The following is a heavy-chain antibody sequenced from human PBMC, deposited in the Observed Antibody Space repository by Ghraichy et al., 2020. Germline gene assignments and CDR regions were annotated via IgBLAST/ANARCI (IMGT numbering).Heavy chain of an antibody. D-gene: IGHD4-17*01. CDR3: ARDPFRPNTVTTFRYGMDV. CDR2: ISAYNGNT. CDR1: GYTFTSYG. V-gene: IGHV1-18*01. J-gene: IGHJ6*02. Sequence: ASVKVSCKASGYTFTSYGISWVRQAPGQGLEWMGWISAYNGNTNYAQKLQGRVTMTTDTSTSTAYMELRSLRSDDTAVYYCARDPFRPNTVTTFRYGMDVWGQGTTVTVSS.